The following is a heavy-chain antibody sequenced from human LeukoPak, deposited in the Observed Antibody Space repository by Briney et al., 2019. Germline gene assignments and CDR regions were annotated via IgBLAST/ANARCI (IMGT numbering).Heavy chain of an antibody. V-gene: IGHV4-30-4*08. CDR3: ARDEEVTAIGRAIDS. Sequence: PSETLSLTCTVSGGSFSSGDYYWRWIRQPPGKGLEWIGYIYYSGRTYYNPSLKSRVTISVDTSKSQFSLQRSAVSAADTAVYYCARDEEVTAIGRAIDSWGQGTMVTVSS. CDR2: IYYSGRT. J-gene: IGHJ3*02. D-gene: IGHD2-21*02. CDR1: GGSFSSGDYY.